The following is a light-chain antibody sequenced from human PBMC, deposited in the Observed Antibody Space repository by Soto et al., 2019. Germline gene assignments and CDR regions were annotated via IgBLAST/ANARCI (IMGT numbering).Light chain of an antibody. Sequence: EIVMTQSPATLSVSPGERATLSCRASQSVSSNLAWYQQKPGQAPGLLIYGASTRATGIPARFSGSGSGTEFTLTISSLQSEDFAVYYCQHYNNWPLTFGGGTTVEIK. CDR1: QSVSSN. V-gene: IGKV3-15*01. J-gene: IGKJ4*01. CDR2: GAS. CDR3: QHYNNWPLT.